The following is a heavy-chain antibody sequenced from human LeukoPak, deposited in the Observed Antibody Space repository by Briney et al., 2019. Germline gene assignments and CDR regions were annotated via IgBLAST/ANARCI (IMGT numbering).Heavy chain of an antibody. CDR1: GFTFSSYE. CDR3: ARGDRAPGILD. Sequence: GGSLRLSCAASGFTFSSYEMNWVRQAPGKGLEWVSYISSSGSTIYYADSVKGRFTISRDNAKSSLYLQMNSLRAEDTAVYYCARGDRAPGILDSGQGTPVTASS. V-gene: IGHV3-48*03. D-gene: IGHD6-13*01. CDR2: ISSSGSTI. J-gene: IGHJ1*01.